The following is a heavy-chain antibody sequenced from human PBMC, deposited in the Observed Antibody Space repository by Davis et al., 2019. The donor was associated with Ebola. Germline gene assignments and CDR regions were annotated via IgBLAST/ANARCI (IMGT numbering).Heavy chain of an antibody. D-gene: IGHD5-18*01. V-gene: IGHV1-46*03. J-gene: IGHJ4*02. CDR1: GHTFDDFY. CDR3: ATGQWRLWLIY. Sequence: ASVKVSCKASGHTFDDFYVHWVRQAPGQGLEWMGIINPSGGSTSYAQKFQGRVTMTRDTSTSTVYMELSSLRSEDTAMYYCATGQWRLWLIYWGQGTLVTVSS. CDR2: INPSGGST.